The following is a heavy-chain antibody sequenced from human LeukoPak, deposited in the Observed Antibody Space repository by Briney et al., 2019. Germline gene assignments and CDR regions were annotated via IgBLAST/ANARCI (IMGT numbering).Heavy chain of an antibody. CDR3: ARAALGRRLPFDY. V-gene: IGHV1-46*01. J-gene: IGHJ4*02. D-gene: IGHD3-16*01. Sequence: ASVKVSCKASGYAFTTYYLNWVRQAPGQGLEWMGLINPTGGSTSYAQKFQGRVTMTRDTSTSTVYLEVGSLKSEDTALYFCARAALGRRLPFDYWGQGTLITVSS. CDR2: INPTGGST. CDR1: GYAFTTYY.